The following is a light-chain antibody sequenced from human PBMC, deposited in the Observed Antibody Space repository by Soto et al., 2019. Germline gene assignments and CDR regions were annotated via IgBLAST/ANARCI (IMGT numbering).Light chain of an antibody. CDR3: QQHGSSPPSWT. V-gene: IGKV3-20*01. J-gene: IGKJ1*01. CDR2: GAS. Sequence: EIVLTQSPGTLSLSPGERATLFCRVSQIVSSSYLAWYQQKPGQAPRLLIYGASSRATGIPDRFRGSGSGTDFTLTISRLEPEDFAVYYCQQHGSSPPSWTFGQGTKVEIK. CDR1: QIVSSSY.